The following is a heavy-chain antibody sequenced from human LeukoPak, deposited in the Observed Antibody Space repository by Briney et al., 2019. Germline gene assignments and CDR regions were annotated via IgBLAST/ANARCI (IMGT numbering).Heavy chain of an antibody. CDR2: ISYDGSNK. J-gene: IGHJ4*02. CDR1: GFTFSSYG. D-gene: IGHD5-18*01. Sequence: GGSLRLSCAASGFTFSSYGMHWVRQAPGEGLEWVAVISYDGSNKYYADSVKGRFTISRDNSKNTLYLQMNSLRAEDTAVYYCAKLNMDTAMVGDYWGQGTLVTVSS. V-gene: IGHV3-30*18. CDR3: AKLNMDTAMVGDY.